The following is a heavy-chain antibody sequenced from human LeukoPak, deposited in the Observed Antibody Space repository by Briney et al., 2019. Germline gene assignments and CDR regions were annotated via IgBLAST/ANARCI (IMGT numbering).Heavy chain of an antibody. D-gene: IGHD3-10*01. Sequence: PSETLSLTCTVSGGSINFYYWSFFRQPAGKGLEWIGHIYTNGSTNYSPSLKSRVTMSVDTSKNRFSLKLSSVTAADTAVYYCARYHFYYGSGSYRRNNWFDPWGQGTLVTVSS. V-gene: IGHV4-4*07. CDR3: ARYHFYYGSGSYRRNNWFDP. CDR2: IYTNGST. CDR1: GGSINFYY. J-gene: IGHJ5*02.